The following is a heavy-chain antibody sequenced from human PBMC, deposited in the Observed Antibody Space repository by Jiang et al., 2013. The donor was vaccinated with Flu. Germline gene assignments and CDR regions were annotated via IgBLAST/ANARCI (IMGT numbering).Heavy chain of an antibody. CDR3: AGLKDSSPY. V-gene: IGHV3-33*01. D-gene: IGHD6-13*01. J-gene: IGHJ4*02. Sequence: VQLVESGGGVVQPGRSLRLSCAASGFTFSSYGMHWVRQAPGKGLEWVAVIWYDGSNKYYADSVKGRFTISRDNSKNTLYLQMNSLRAEDTAVYYCAGLKDSSPYWGQGTLVTVSS. CDR1: GFTFSSYG. CDR2: IWYDGSNK.